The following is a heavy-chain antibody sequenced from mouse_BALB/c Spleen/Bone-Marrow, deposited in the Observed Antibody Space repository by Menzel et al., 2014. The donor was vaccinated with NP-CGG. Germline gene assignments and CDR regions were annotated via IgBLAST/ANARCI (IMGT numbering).Heavy chain of an antibody. V-gene: IGHV1S135*01. J-gene: IGHJ4*01. Sequence: EVQLQQSGPELVKPGASVKVSCKASGYAFTSYNMYWVKQSHGKSLEWIGYIDPYNGGTSYNQKFKGNATLTVDKSSSTAYMHLNSLTSEDSAVYYCARRYYYYGSGDAMDYWGQGTSVTVSS. CDR2: IDPYNGGT. D-gene: IGHD1-1*01. CDR1: GYAFTSYN. CDR3: ARRYYYYGSGDAMDY.